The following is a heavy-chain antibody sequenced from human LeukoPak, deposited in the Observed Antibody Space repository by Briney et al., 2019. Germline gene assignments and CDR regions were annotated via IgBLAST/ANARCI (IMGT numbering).Heavy chain of an antibody. J-gene: IGHJ4*02. CDR1: GYSISSGYF. D-gene: IGHD1-26*01. Sequence: PAETLTLTCAVSGYSISSGYFWGWIRQPPGKGLEWIGSIYHSGSTYYNPSLKSRVTISVDTTKNQLSLKLSSVTAADTAVYYCARRACSGSQIEYFDYWGQGTLVTVSS. CDR3: ARRACSGSQIEYFDY. CDR2: IYHSGST. V-gene: IGHV4-38-2*01.